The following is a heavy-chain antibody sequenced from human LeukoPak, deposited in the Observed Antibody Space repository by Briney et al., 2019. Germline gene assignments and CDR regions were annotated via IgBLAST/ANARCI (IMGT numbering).Heavy chain of an antibody. J-gene: IGHJ4*02. CDR2: INHSGST. CDR1: GGSFSGYY. D-gene: IGHD6-13*01. Sequence: SETLSLTCAVYGGSFSGYYWSWIRQPPGKGLEWIGEINHSGSTNYNPSLKSRVTISVDTSKNQFSLKLSSVTAEDTAVYYCAREKSWGIAAAGTPRVFDYWGQGTLVTVSS. CDR3: AREKSWGIAAAGTPRVFDY. V-gene: IGHV4-34*01.